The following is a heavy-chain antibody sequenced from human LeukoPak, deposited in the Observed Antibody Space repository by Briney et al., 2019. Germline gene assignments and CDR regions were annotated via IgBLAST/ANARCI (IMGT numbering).Heavy chain of an antibody. CDR3: ARDRCSGSSCYKNY. V-gene: IGHV3-74*01. CDR2: INSDGSTT. D-gene: IGHD2-15*01. CDR1: GFTFSSYL. J-gene: IGHJ4*02. Sequence: PGGSLSLPCAASGFTFSSYLMHWVRQAPGKGLAWVSRINSDGSTTGYADSVKGRFTISRDNAKNTVYLQMNSLRAEDTAVYYCARDRCSGSSCYKNYWGQGTLVTASS.